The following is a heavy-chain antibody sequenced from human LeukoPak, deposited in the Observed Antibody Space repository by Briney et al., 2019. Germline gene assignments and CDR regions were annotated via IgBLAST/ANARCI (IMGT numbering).Heavy chain of an antibody. CDR2: IYPGDFDT. D-gene: IGHD3-10*01. CDR3: ARGGTYYGSGSSFDY. Sequence: GESLKISCRASGYSFTTYYIGWVRQMPGKGLEWMGIIYPGDFDTRYSPSFQGQVIISADKSISTAYLHWSSLKASDTAMYYCARGGTYYGSGSSFDYWGQGTLVTVSS. CDR1: GYSFTTYY. J-gene: IGHJ4*02. V-gene: IGHV5-51*01.